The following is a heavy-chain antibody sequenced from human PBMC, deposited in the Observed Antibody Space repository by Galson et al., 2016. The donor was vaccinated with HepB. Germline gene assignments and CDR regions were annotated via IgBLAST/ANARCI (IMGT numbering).Heavy chain of an antibody. CDR1: GYSFTSHY. CDR3: ARDDDILTGSQFDY. V-gene: IGHV1-46*01. J-gene: IGHJ4*02. D-gene: IGHD3-9*01. CDR2: INPSVGRT. Sequence: SVKVSCKAFGYSFTSHYMHRVRQAPGQGLEWMGTINPSVGRTSYAQKFQGRVTMTRDTSTSTVYMELSSLRSEDTAVYYCARDDDILTGSQFDYWGQGTLVTVSS.